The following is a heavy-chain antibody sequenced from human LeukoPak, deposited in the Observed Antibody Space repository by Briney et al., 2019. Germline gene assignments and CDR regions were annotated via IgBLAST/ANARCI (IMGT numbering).Heavy chain of an antibody. CDR3: ARGDIHPLVFDY. Sequence: GGSLRLSCAVSGFTDSSYHMSWVRQAPGKGLVWVSVIYSGGSTYYADSVKGRFTISRDNSKNTLYLQMNSLRAEDTAVYYCARGDIHPLVFDYGGQGTLLTVSS. J-gene: IGHJ4*02. CDR1: GFTDSSYH. CDR2: IYSGGST. V-gene: IGHV3-53*01. D-gene: IGHD2-8*02.